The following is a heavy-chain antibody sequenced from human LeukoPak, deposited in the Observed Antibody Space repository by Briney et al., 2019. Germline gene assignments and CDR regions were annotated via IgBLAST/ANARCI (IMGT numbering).Heavy chain of an antibody. CDR2: IIPIFGTA. Sequence: GASVKVSCKASGGTFSSYAISWVRQAPGQGLEWMGGIIPIFGTANYAQKFQGRVTITADESTSTAYMELSSLRSEDTAVYYCARGPPPPYYYYYMDVWGKGTTVTVSS. J-gene: IGHJ6*03. V-gene: IGHV1-69*13. CDR3: ARGPPPPYYYYYMDV. CDR1: GGTFSSYA.